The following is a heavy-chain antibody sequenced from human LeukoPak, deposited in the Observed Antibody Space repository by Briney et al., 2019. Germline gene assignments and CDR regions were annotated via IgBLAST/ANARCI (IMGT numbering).Heavy chain of an antibody. J-gene: IGHJ4*02. CDR2: ISYDGSNK. V-gene: IGHV3-30-3*01. CDR3: TRGHHGLEY. CDR1: GFTFSSYA. Sequence: GGSLRLSCAASGFTFSSYAMHWVRQAPGKGLEWVAVISYDGSNKYYADSVKGRFTISRDNSKNTLCLQMNSLRAEDTAVYYCTRGHHGLEYWGQGTLVTVSS. D-gene: IGHD1-14*01.